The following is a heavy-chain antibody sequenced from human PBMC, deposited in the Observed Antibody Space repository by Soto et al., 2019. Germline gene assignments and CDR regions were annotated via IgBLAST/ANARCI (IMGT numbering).Heavy chain of an antibody. CDR3: ARDPELSPSYYYYGMDV. J-gene: IGHJ6*02. D-gene: IGHD3-16*02. CDR1: GGTFSSYT. CDR2: IIPILGIA. V-gene: IGHV1-69*08. Sequence: QVQLVQSGAEVKKPGSSVKVSCKASGGTFSSYTISWVRQAPGQGLEWMGRIIPILGIANYAQKFQGRVTSTADKSTSTAYMELSSLRSEDTAVYYCARDPELSPSYYYYGMDVWGQGTTVTVSS.